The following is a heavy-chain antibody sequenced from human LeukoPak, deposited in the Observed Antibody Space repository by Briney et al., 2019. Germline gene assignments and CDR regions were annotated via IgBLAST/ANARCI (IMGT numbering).Heavy chain of an antibody. CDR3: ARHYTDGEDY. V-gene: IGHV5-10-1*01. J-gene: IGHJ4*02. D-gene: IGHD2-2*02. CDR2: IDPTDSHT. CDR1: GYSFTNYW. Sequence: GESLKISCEGSGYSFTNYWISWVRQMPGKGLEWMGRIDPTDSHTTYSPSFQGHVTISADKSISTAYLQWSSLKASDTAMYYCARHYTDGEDYWGQRTLVTVSS.